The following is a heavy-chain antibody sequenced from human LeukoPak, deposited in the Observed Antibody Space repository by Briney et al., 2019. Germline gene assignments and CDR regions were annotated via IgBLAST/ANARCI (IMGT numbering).Heavy chain of an antibody. CDR3: ARGGGDCGGDCYSGDY. CDR1: GGSISSGSYY. V-gene: IGHV4-61*02. J-gene: IGHJ4*02. D-gene: IGHD2-21*02. Sequence: SETLSLTCAVSGGSISSGSYYWSWIRQPAGKGLEWIVRIYTSGSTNYNPSLKSRVTISVDTSKNQFSLKLSSVTAADTAVYYCARGGGDCGGDCYSGDYWGQGTLVTVSS. CDR2: IYTSGST.